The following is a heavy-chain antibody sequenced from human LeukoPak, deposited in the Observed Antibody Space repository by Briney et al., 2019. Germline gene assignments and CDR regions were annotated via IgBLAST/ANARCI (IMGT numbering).Heavy chain of an antibody. V-gene: IGHV4-39*01. CDR1: GGSISSSSYA. CDR3: ARSTPGLSVGHGMDV. CDR2: IYYSGST. J-gene: IGHJ6*02. D-gene: IGHD2-8*02. Sequence: SETLSLTCTVSGGSISSSSYAWGWIRQPPGKGLEWTGSIYYSGSTYYNPSLKSRVTISVDTSKHQFSLKLSSVAAADTAVYYCARSTPGLSVGHGMDVWGQGTTVTVSS.